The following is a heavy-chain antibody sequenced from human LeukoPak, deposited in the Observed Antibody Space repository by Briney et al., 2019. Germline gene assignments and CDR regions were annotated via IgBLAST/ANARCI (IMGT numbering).Heavy chain of an antibody. D-gene: IGHD2-21*02. CDR1: GFTVSSNY. CDR3: AREPVVVTAQFLYYYGMDV. J-gene: IGHJ6*02. Sequence: TGGSLRLSCAASGFTVSSNYMSWVRQAPGKGLEWVSVIYSGGSTYYADSVKGRFTISRDNSKNTLYLQMNSLRAEDTAVYYCAREPVVVTAQFLYYYGMDVWGQGTTVTVSS. V-gene: IGHV3-53*01. CDR2: IYSGGST.